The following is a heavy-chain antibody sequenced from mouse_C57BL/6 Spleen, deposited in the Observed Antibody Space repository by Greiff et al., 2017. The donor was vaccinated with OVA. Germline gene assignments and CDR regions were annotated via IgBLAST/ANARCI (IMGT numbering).Heavy chain of an antibody. V-gene: IGHV5-15*01. CDR3: ARHGVASLYAMDY. CDR1: GFTFSDYG. CDR2: FSNLAYSI. D-gene: IGHD6-1*01. J-gene: IGHJ4*01. Sequence: EVQLVESGGGLVQPGGSLKLSCAASGFTFSDYGMAWVRQAPRKGPEWVAFFSNLAYSIYYADTVTGRFTISRENAKNTLYLEMSRLRTEDTAMYYCARHGVASLYAMDYWGQGTSVTVSS.